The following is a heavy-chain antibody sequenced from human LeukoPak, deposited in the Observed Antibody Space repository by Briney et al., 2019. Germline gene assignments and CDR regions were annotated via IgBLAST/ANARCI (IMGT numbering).Heavy chain of an antibody. D-gene: IGHD3-16*01. CDR2: INHSGST. V-gene: IGHV4-34*01. Sequence: PSETLSLTCAVYGGSFSGYYWSWIRQPPGKGLEWIGEINHSGSTNYNPSLKSRVTISVDTSKNQFSLKLSSVTAADTAVYYCARRSWGNGGLPFDYWGQGTLVTVSS. J-gene: IGHJ4*02. CDR1: GGSFSGYY. CDR3: ARRSWGNGGLPFDY.